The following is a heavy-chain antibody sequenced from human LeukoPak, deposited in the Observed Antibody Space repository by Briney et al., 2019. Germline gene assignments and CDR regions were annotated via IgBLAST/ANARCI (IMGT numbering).Heavy chain of an antibody. CDR3: ARDDYAASDY. Sequence: ASVKVSCKASGGTFSSYAISWVRQAPGQGLEWMGGIIPIFGTANYAQKFQGRVTITADESTSTAYMELSSLRAEDTALYYCARDDYAASDYWGQGTLVTVSS. D-gene: IGHD4-17*01. CDR1: GGTFSSYA. V-gene: IGHV1-69*13. J-gene: IGHJ4*02. CDR2: IIPIFGTA.